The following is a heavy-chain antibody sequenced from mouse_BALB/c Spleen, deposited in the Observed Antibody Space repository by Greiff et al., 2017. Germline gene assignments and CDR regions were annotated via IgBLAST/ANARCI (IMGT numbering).Heavy chain of an antibody. CDR1: GFTFSSYG. Sequence: EVQLVESGGDLVKPGGSLKLSCAASGFTFSSYGMSWVRQTPDKRLEWVATISSGGSYTYYSDSVKVRFTISRDNAKNTLYLQMSSLKSEDTAMYYCARPSNWDVDYWGQGTTLTVSS. D-gene: IGHD4-1*02. J-gene: IGHJ2*01. V-gene: IGHV5-6*01. CDR2: ISSGGSYT. CDR3: ARPSNWDVDY.